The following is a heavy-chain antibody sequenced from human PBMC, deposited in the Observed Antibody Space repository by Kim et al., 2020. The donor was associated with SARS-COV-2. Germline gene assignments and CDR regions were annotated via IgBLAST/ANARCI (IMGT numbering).Heavy chain of an antibody. J-gene: IGHJ4*02. V-gene: IGHV4-59*01. CDR1: GGSISSYY. CDR3: ERESTGYYFDY. CDR2: IYYSGST. Sequence: SETLSLTCTVSGGSISSYYWSWIRQPPGKGLEWIGYIYYSGSTNYNPSLKSRVTISVDTSKNQFSLKLSSVTAADTAVYYCERESTGYYFDYWGQGTLVTVSS.